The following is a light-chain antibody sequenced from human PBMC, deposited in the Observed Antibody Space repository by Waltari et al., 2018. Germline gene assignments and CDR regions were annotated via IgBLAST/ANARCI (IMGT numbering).Light chain of an antibody. Sequence: YELTQPPSVSVSAGQTVSIPCSGDDVGVKSTFWYQQRSGQSPVLVIPQDTKRPSGIPERFSGSTSGNTATLTISETQALDEADYYCQTWDSNTVVFGGGTKLTVL. CDR3: QTWDSNTVV. CDR2: QDT. V-gene: IGLV3-1*01. J-gene: IGLJ3*02. CDR1: DVGVKS.